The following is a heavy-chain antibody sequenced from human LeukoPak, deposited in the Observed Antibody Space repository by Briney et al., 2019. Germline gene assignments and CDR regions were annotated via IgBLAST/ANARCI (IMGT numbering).Heavy chain of an antibody. J-gene: IGHJ4*02. D-gene: IGHD5-24*01. Sequence: ASVKVSCKASGYTFTSYAISWVRQAPGQGLEWMGWISAYNGNTNYAQKFQGRVTMTTDTSTSTAYMELRSLTSDDTAVYYCARDANVRDGYNHFDYWGQGTLVTVSS. CDR2: ISAYNGNT. V-gene: IGHV1-18*01. CDR3: ARDANVRDGYNHFDY. CDR1: GYTFTSYA.